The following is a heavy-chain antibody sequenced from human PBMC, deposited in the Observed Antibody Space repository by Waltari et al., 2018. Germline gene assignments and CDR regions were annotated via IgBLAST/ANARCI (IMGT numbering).Heavy chain of an antibody. CDR2: INPNSGGT. D-gene: IGHD3-9*01. V-gene: IGHV1-2*02. CDR1: GYTFTGYY. J-gene: IGHJ6*02. CDR3: ARDSTGYYNLYYYYYGIDV. Sequence: QVQLVQSGAEVKKPGASVKVSCKASGYTFTGYYMHWVRQAHGPGLEWMGWINPNSGGTNYAQKFQGRVTMTRDTSISTAYMELSRLRSDDTAVYYCARDSTGYYNLYYYYYGIDVWGQGTTVTVSS.